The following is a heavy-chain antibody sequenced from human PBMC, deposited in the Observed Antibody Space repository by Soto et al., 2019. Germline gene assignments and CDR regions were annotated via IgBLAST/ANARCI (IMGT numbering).Heavy chain of an antibody. CDR1: GFTFSTYS. CDR2: ISRDSSTI. V-gene: IGHV3-48*02. J-gene: IGHJ4*02. Sequence: EVQLVESGGGLVQPGGSLRLSCAASGFTFSTYSMNWVRQAPGKGLEWVSYISRDSSTIFYADSVTGRFTISRDNAKNSLYLQMNSLRDEDTAVYYCAREMATITEIDYWGQGTLVTVSS. CDR3: AREMATITEIDY. D-gene: IGHD5-12*01.